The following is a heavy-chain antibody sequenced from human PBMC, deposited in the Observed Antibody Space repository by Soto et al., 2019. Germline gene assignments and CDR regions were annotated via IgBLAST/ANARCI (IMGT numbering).Heavy chain of an antibody. D-gene: IGHD6-19*01. CDR3: ARLSSSGWPIDY. CDR1: GGSSGSGGYY. V-gene: IGHV4-31*03. J-gene: IGHJ4*02. CDR2: TYYSGNT. Sequence: SETLSLTCTVSGGSSGSGGYYGEWRRQHPGKGLEWIGYTYYSGNTYYNPSLNSRVTISADTSKNQFSLKLSSVTAADTAVYYCARLSSSGWPIDYLGQGTLVT.